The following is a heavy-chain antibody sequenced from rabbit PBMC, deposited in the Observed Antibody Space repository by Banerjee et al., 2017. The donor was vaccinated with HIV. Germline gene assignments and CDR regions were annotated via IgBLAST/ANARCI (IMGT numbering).Heavy chain of an antibody. CDR3: ARDTTNWYYFTL. D-gene: IGHD1-1*01. CDR1: GFSFSSNA. CDR2: INSDSGST. J-gene: IGHJ4*01. Sequence: QSLEESGGDLVKPGASLTLTCTASGFSFSSNAMCWVRQAPGKGLEWIACINSDSGSTHYAGWAKGRFTISKTSSTTVTLQMTSLTAADTATYFCARDTTNWYYFTLWGQGTLVTVS. V-gene: IGHV1S40*01.